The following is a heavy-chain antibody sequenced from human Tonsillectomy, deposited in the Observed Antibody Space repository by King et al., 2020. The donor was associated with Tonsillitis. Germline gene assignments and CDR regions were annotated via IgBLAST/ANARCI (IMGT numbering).Heavy chain of an antibody. Sequence: VQLVESGVGLVQPGGSLRLSCAASGFTFNSYWMNWFRQAPGKGLEWVANIKEDGSETYYVGSVRGRFTISRDNANNSLSLQMNSLRAEDTAVYYCVRGTTIPGTDYWGQGTLVIVSS. CDR2: IKEDGSET. CDR1: GFTFNSYW. D-gene: IGHD2/OR15-2a*01. V-gene: IGHV3-7*01. CDR3: VRGTTIPGTDY. J-gene: IGHJ4*02.